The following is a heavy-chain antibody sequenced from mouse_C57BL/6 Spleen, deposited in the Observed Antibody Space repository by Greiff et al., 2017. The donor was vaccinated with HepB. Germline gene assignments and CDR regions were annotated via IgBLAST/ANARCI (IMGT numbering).Heavy chain of an antibody. D-gene: IGHD4-1*01. CDR2: IDPSDSYT. Sequence: VQLQQPGAELVKPGASVKLSCKASGYTFTSYWMQWVKQRPGQGLEWIGEIDPSDSYTNYNQKFKGKATLTVDTSSSTAYIQLSSLTSEDSAVYYCARRANGGYFDVWGTGTTVTVSS. CDR1: GYTFTSYW. V-gene: IGHV1-50*01. CDR3: ARRANGGYFDV. J-gene: IGHJ1*03.